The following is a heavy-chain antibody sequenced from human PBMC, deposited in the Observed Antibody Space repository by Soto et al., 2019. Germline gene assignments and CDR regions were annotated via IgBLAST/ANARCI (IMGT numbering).Heavy chain of an antibody. D-gene: IGHD2-2*01. CDR2: ISSSSSYI. CDR3: ARDPRPGVYCSSTSCNDQYYYYGMDV. V-gene: IGHV3-21*01. Sequence: VGSLRLSCAASGFTFSSYSMNWVRRAPGKGLEWVSSISSSSSYIYYADSVKGRFTISRDNAKNSLYLQMNSLRAEDTAVYYCARDPRPGVYCSSTSCNDQYYYYGMDVWGQGTTVTVSS. CDR1: GFTFSSYS. J-gene: IGHJ6*02.